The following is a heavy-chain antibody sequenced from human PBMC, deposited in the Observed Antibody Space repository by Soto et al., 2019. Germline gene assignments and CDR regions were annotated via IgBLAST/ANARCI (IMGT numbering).Heavy chain of an antibody. J-gene: IGHJ5*02. D-gene: IGHD2-21*01. CDR2: IYVTGAV. V-gene: IGHV4-31*03. Sequence: SAPLSFTCSVSGAALSSGNYYWSWILRVPGKGLEWIGHIYVTGAVDYNPSLRDRITISQDTSERQFSLNLRLVTAADTAVYYCARLRIATNNYKWLDPWGQGTLVTVSS. CDR3: ARLRIATNNYKWLDP. CDR1: GAALSSGNYY.